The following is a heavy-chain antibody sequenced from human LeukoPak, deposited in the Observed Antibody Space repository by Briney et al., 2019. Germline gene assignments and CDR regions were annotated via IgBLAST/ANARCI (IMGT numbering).Heavy chain of an antibody. D-gene: IGHD6-19*01. CDR3: AKEGHSSGWYFRIIHPNFDY. V-gene: IGHV3-30*18. CDR1: GFTFSSYG. CDR2: ISYDGSNK. Sequence: PGGSLRLSCAASGFTFSSYGMHWVRQAPGKGLEWVAVISYDGSNKYYADSVKGRFTISRDNSKNTLYLQMNSLRAEDTAVYYCAKEGHSSGWYFRIIHPNFDYWGQGTLVTVSS. J-gene: IGHJ4*02.